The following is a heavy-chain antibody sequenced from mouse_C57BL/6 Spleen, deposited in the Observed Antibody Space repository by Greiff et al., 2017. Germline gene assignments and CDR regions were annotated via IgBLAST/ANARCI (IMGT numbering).Heavy chain of an antibody. Sequence: DVQLVESGGGLVKPGGSLKLSCAASGFTFSSYAMSWVRQTPEKRLAWVATISDGGSYTYYPDNVKGRFTISRDNAKNNLFLQMSHLKSEDTAMFYCARDGWNYAMDYWGQGTSVTVSS. CDR1: GFTFSSYA. CDR3: ARDGWNYAMDY. V-gene: IGHV5-4*01. J-gene: IGHJ4*01. D-gene: IGHD2-3*01. CDR2: ISDGGSYT.